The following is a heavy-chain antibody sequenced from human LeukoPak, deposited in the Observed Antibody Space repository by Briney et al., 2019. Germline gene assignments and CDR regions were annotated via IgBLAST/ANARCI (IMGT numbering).Heavy chain of an antibody. D-gene: IGHD3-10*01. CDR1: GYSISSGYY. J-gene: IGHJ3*02. Sequence: PSETLSLTCTVSGYSISSGYYWGWIRQPPGKGLEWVSSISSSSSYIYYADSVKGRFTISRDNAKNSLYLQMNSLRAEDTAVYYCAGPYYYGSGSYAFDIWGQGTMVTVSS. CDR2: ISSSSSYI. CDR3: AGPYYYGSGSYAFDI. V-gene: IGHV3-21*01.